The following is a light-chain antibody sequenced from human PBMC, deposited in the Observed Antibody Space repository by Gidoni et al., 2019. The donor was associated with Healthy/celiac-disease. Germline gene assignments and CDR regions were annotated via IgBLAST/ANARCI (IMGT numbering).Light chain of an antibody. Sequence: DIQMPQSPSTLSASVGDRVTITCRASQSISSWLAWYQQKPGKAPKLLIYDASSLESGVPSRFSGSGSATEFTLTISSLQPDDFATYYCQQYNSYSKTFGQGTKVEIK. V-gene: IGKV1-5*01. CDR2: DAS. J-gene: IGKJ1*01. CDR3: QQYNSYSKT. CDR1: QSISSW.